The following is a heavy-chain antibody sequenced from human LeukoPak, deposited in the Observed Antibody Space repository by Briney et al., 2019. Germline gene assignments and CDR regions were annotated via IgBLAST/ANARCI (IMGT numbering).Heavy chain of an antibody. CDR3: ASVVYSSGWLHYYYGMDV. V-gene: IGHV1-69*13. J-gene: IGHJ6*02. D-gene: IGHD6-19*01. CDR1: GGTFSSYA. CDR2: IIPIFGTA. Sequence: SVKVSCKVSGGTFSSYAISWVRQAPGQGLEWMGGIIPIFGTANYAQKFQGRVTITADESTSTAYMELSSLRSEDTAVYYCASVVYSSGWLHYYYGMDVWGQGTTVTVSS.